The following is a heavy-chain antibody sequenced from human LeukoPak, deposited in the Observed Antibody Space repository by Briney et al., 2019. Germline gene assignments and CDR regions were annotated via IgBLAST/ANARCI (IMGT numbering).Heavy chain of an antibody. CDR3: ARVGTIFGRNDYYYYYMDV. V-gene: IGHV1-18*01. CDR1: GYTFTSYG. D-gene: IGHD3-3*01. CDR2: ISAYNGNT. Sequence: GASVKVSCKASGYTFTSYGISWVRQAPGQGLEWMGWISAYNGNTNYAQKLQGRVTITTDESTSTAYMELSSLRSEDTAVYYCARVGTIFGRNDYYYYYMDVWGKGTTVTVSS. J-gene: IGHJ6*03.